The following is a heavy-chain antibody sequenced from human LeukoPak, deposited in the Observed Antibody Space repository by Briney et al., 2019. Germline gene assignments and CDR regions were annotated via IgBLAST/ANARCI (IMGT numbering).Heavy chain of an antibody. J-gene: IGHJ4*02. V-gene: IGHV3-23*01. CDR1: GFTFSSYA. D-gene: IGHD6-13*01. Sequence: GGSLRLSCAASGFTFSSYAMSWVRQAPGKGLEWVSAISGSGGDTYYADSVKGRFTISRDNSKNTLYLQMNSLRAEDTAVYYCARDPKQQLAFDYWGQGTLVTVSS. CDR3: ARDPKQQLAFDY. CDR2: ISGSGGDT.